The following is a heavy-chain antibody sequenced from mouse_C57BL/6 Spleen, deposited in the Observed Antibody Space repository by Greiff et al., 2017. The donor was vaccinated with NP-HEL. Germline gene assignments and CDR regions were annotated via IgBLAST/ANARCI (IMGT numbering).Heavy chain of an antibody. D-gene: IGHD2-1*01. CDR1: GFNIKNTY. V-gene: IGHV14-3*01. CDR2: IDPANGNT. J-gene: IGHJ4*01. CDR3: ARSIYYGNSKAMDY. Sequence: DVKLQESVAELVRPGASVKLSCTASGFNIKNTYMHWVKQRPEQGLEWIGRIDPANGNTKYAPKFQGKATITADTSSNTAYLQLSSLTSEDTAIYYCARSIYYGNSKAMDYWGQGTSVTVSS.